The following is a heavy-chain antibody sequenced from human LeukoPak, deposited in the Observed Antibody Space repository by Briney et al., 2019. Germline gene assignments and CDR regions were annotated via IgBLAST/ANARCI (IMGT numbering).Heavy chain of an antibody. CDR3: ARALAYCSSTSCYPYYYYGMDV. CDR2: ISSSSSYI. J-gene: IGHJ6*04. Sequence: GGSLRLSCAASGFTFSSYSMNWVRQAPGKGLEWVSSISSSSSYIYYADSEKGRFTISRDNAKNSLYLQMNSLRAEDTAVYYCARALAYCSSTSCYPYYYYGMDVWGKGTTVAVSS. CDR1: GFTFSSYS. V-gene: IGHV3-21*01. D-gene: IGHD2-2*01.